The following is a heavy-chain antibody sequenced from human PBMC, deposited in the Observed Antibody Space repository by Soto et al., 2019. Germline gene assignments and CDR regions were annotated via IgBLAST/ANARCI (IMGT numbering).Heavy chain of an antibody. D-gene: IGHD6-6*01. Sequence: GGSLRLSCTVSGFSVTNSYINWVRQAPGKGLEWVSILYSSGTTYYADSVRGRFTVSRDDSKNTLFLHMNSLRADDTAVYYCARDWSKFSSNYPYYYAMDAWGQGTTVTVSS. J-gene: IGHJ6*02. CDR3: ARDWSKFSSNYPYYYAMDA. V-gene: IGHV3-53*01. CDR1: GFSVTNSY. CDR2: LYSSGTT.